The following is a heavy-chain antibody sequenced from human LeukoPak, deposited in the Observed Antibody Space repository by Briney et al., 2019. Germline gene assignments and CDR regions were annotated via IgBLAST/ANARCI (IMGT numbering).Heavy chain of an antibody. CDR2: ISGSGGST. CDR3: ARCSGGSCWYFDY. CDR1: GFTFSSYA. D-gene: IGHD2-15*01. Sequence: GESLRLSCAASGFTFSSYAMSWVRQAPGKGLEWVSAISGSGGSTYYADSVKGRFTISRDNSKNTLYLQMNSLRAEDTAVYYCARCSGGSCWYFDYWGQGTLVTVSS. V-gene: IGHV3-23*01. J-gene: IGHJ4*02.